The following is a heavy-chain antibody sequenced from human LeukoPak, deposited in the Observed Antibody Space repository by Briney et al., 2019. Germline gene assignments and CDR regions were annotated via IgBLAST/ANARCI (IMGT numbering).Heavy chain of an antibody. Sequence: ASVKVSCKASGYTFTSYYMHWVRQAPGQGLEGMGIINPSGGSTSYAQKFQGRVTMTRDTSTSTVYMELSSLRSEDTAVYYCASAIAAASHFDYWGQGTLVTVSS. CDR2: INPSGGST. CDR1: GYTFTSYY. CDR3: ASAIAAASHFDY. J-gene: IGHJ4*02. V-gene: IGHV1-46*03. D-gene: IGHD6-13*01.